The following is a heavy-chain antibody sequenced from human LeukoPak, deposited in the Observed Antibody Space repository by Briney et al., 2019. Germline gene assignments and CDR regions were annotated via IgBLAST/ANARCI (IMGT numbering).Heavy chain of an antibody. CDR2: INHSGST. Sequence: SETLSLTCAVYGGSFSGYYWSWIRQPPGKGLEWIGEINHSGSTNYNPSLKSRVTISVDTSKNQFSLKLSSVTAADTAVYYCARGRGGNYYVPIYYFDYWGQRALVTVSS. J-gene: IGHJ4*02. V-gene: IGHV4-34*01. D-gene: IGHD1-26*01. CDR3: ARGRGGNYYVPIYYFDY. CDR1: GGSFSGYY.